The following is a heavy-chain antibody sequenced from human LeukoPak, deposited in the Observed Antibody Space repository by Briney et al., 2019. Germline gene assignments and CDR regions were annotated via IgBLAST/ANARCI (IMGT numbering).Heavy chain of an antibody. V-gene: IGHV3-66*04. CDR3: ARLVVVAATWFDP. CDR1: GFTVSSNY. CDR2: FYSGGNT. Sequence: GGSLRLSCAASGFTVSSNYMSWVRQAPGKGLEWVSVFYSGGNTYYADSVKGRFTISRDNSKNTLYLQMNSLRAEDTAVYYCARLVVVAATWFDPWGQGTLVTVSS. J-gene: IGHJ5*02. D-gene: IGHD2-15*01.